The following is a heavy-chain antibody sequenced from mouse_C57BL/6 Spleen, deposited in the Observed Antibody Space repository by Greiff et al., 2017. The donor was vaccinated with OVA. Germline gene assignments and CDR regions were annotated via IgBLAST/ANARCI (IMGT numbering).Heavy chain of an antibody. J-gene: IGHJ4*01. V-gene: IGHV1-55*01. CDR2: IYPGSGST. D-gene: IGHD1-1*02. Sequence: QVQLQQPGAELVKPGASVKMSCKASGYTFTSYWITWVKQRPGQGLEWIGDIYPGSGSTNYNEKFKSKATLTVDTSSSTAYMQLSSLTSEDSAFYYCARITMLMNYSAIADCGHVPSVTVSS. CDR3: ARITMLMNYSAIAD. CDR1: GYTFTSYW.